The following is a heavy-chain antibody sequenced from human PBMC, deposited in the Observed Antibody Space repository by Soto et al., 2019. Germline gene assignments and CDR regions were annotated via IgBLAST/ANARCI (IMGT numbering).Heavy chain of an antibody. Sequence: SVKVSCKASGGTLSNYGISWVRQVPGQGREWMGGIIPIFAPATYAQKFQGRVTITADESTRTAYMELSSLRAEDTAVFYCARTAVVAAHVGVHYHYYGMDVWG. CDR1: GGTLSNYG. D-gene: IGHD2-2*01. CDR2: IIPIFAPA. J-gene: IGHJ6*02. CDR3: ARTAVVAAHVGVHYHYYGMDV. V-gene: IGHV1-69*13.